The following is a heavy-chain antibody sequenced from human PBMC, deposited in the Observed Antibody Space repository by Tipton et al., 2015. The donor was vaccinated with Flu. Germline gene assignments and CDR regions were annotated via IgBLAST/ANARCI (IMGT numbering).Heavy chain of an antibody. D-gene: IGHD5-12*01. CDR3: ARDLRGYSGYTGGDAFDV. CDR2: LSTSGST. V-gene: IGHV4-4*07. CDR1: GGSITSYY. J-gene: IGHJ3*01. Sequence: LRLSCIVSGGSITSYYWSWIRQPAGKGLEWIGRLSTSGSTNYNASLESRVTISRDTSKNQFSLRLRSATVADTALYFCARDLRGYSGYTGGDAFDVWGPGIRVTVSS.